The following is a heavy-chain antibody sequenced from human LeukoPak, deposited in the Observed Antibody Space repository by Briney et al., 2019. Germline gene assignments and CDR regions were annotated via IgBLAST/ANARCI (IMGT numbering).Heavy chain of an antibody. V-gene: IGHV1-18*04. CDR2: ISTYNGHT. CDR1: GYIFTGHY. D-gene: IGHD3-22*01. Sequence: GASVKVSCKASGYIFTGHYLHWVRQAPGQGLEWMGWISTYNGHTNYAQTLQGRVTMTTDTSTTTAYMELRSLRSDDTAVYYCARHRLPRVYYDRSGYYHDGFDIWGQGTMVTVSS. CDR3: ARHRLPRVYYDRSGYYHDGFDI. J-gene: IGHJ3*02.